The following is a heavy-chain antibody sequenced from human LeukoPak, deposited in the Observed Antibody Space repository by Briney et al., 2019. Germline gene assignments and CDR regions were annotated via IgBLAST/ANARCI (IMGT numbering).Heavy chain of an antibody. CDR3: AKDLGITMIRGAMEFDP. CDR1: GFILNNYG. V-gene: IGHV3-30*02. J-gene: IGHJ5*02. Sequence: GGSLRLSCAASGFILNNYGMHWVRQVPGKGLEWVAYIRYDGSNEYNRASVKGRLNISRDNSKNMVYLQMNSLRADDTAVYYCAKDLGITMIRGAMEFDPWAQGTLVTVSS. CDR2: IRYDGSNE. D-gene: IGHD3-10*01.